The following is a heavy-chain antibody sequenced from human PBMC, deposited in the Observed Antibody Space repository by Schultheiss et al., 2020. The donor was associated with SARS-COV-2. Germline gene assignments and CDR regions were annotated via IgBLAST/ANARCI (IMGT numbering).Heavy chain of an antibody. CDR1: GFTFSSYS. CDR2: ISSSSSYI. CDR3: ARDGLLWFGELPFYYYGMDV. V-gene: IGHV3-21*01. D-gene: IGHD3-10*01. J-gene: IGHJ6*02. Sequence: GESLKISCAASGFTFSSYSMNWVRQAPGKGLGWVSSISSSSSYIYYADSVKGRFTISRDNAKNSLYLQMNSLRAEDTAVYYCARDGLLWFGELPFYYYGMDVWGQGTTVTVSS.